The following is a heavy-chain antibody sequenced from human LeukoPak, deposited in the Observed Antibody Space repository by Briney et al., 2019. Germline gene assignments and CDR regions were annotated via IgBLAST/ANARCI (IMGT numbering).Heavy chain of an antibody. CDR3: AREAVRGGDWRGYDY. CDR1: GGSISSGDYY. Sequence: SQTLSLTCTVSGGSISSGDYYWSWSRQPPGKGLEWIGYIYYSGSTYYNPSLKSRVTISVDTSKNQFSLKLSSVTAADTAVYYCAREAVRGGDWRGYDYWGQGTLVTVSS. D-gene: IGHD2-21*02. CDR2: IYYSGST. V-gene: IGHV4-30-4*08. J-gene: IGHJ4*02.